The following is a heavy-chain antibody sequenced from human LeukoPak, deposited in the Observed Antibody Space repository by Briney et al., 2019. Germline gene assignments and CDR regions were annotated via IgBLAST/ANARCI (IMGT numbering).Heavy chain of an antibody. CDR1: GGSISSSSYY. CDR3: ARDGGDRDY. V-gene: IGHV4-39*07. CDR2: IYYSGST. Sequence: MPSETLSLTCTVSGGSISSSSYYWGWIRQPPGKGLEWIGSIYYSGSTYYNPSLKSRVTISVDTSKNQFSLKLSSVTAADTAVYYCARDGGDRDYWGQGTLVTVSS. J-gene: IGHJ4*02.